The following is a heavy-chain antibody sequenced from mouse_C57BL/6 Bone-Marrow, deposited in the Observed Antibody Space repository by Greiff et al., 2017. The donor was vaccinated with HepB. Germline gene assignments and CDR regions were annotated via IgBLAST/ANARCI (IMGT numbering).Heavy chain of an antibody. CDR1: GYTFTSYW. V-gene: IGHV1-64*01. J-gene: IGHJ1*03. Sequence: QVQLQQPGAELVKPGASVKLSCKASGYTFTSYWMHWVKQRPGQGLEWIGMIHPNSGSTNYNEKFKSKATLTVDKSSSTAYMQLSSLTSEDSAVYYGARYYGSLRDCDVWGTGTTVTVSS. CDR2: IHPNSGST. D-gene: IGHD1-1*01. CDR3: ARYYGSLRDCDV.